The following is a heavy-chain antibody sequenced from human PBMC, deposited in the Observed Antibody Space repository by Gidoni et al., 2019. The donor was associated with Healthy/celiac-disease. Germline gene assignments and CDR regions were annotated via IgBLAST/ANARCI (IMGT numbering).Heavy chain of an antibody. Sequence: EVHLVQSGAEVKKPGESLTISCKGSGYSFTRYWIGWVRQMPGKGLEWMGIIYTGDSDTRYSPSFQGQVTISAYKSLSTAYLQWSSLQAGEASDTAMYYCEREESIAAPFDYWGQGTLVTVSS. CDR2: IYTGDSDT. D-gene: IGHD6-6*01. CDR1: GYSFTRYW. CDR3: EREESIAAPFDY. V-gene: IGHV5-51*01. J-gene: IGHJ4*02.